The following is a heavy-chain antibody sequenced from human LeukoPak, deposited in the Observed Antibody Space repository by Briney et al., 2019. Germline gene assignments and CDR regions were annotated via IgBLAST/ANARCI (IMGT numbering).Heavy chain of an antibody. CDR1: GFSFSTFA. J-gene: IGHJ4*02. V-gene: IGHV3-23*01. CDR3: AKARATIYYFDC. CDR2: ISASDTST. Sequence: TGGSLRLSCAASGFSFSTFAMSWVRQAPGKGLEWVSAISASDTSTYYADPVKGRFTISRDNSKNTLYLQMNSLRAEDTAVYYCAKARATIYYFDCWGQGTLVTVSS. D-gene: IGHD5-12*01.